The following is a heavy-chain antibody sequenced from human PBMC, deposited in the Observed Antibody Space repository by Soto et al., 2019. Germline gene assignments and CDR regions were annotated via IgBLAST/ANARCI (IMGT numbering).Heavy chain of an antibody. V-gene: IGHV6-1*01. CDR2: TYYRSKWYN. D-gene: IGHD5-18*01. Sequence: PSQTLSLTCAISGDSVSSSSAAWNWIRQSPSRGLEWLGRTYYRSKWYNDYAVSVKSRITINPDTSKNQFSLQLNSVTPEDTAVYYCARGEYSYGYNYYYYGMDVWGQGTTVTVSS. CDR1: GDSVSSSSAA. J-gene: IGHJ6*02. CDR3: ARGEYSYGYNYYYYGMDV.